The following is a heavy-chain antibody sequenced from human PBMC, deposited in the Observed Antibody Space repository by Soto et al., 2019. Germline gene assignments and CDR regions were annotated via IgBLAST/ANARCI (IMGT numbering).Heavy chain of an antibody. CDR2: INSDGSST. CDR1: GFTFSSYW. V-gene: IGHV3-74*01. J-gene: IGHJ6*02. D-gene: IGHD6-6*01. CDR3: ASSIAARPGYYYYGMDV. Sequence: GGSLRLSCAASGFTFSSYWMHWVRQAPGKGLVWVSRINSDGSSTSYADSVKGRFTISRDNAKNTLYLQMNSLRAEDTAVYYCASSIAARPGYYYYGMDVWGQGTTVTVSS.